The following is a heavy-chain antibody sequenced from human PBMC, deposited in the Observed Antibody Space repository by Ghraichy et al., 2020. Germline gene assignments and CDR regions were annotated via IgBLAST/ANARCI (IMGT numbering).Heavy chain of an antibody. J-gene: IGHJ4*02. CDR3: TTVSLERPGIDY. V-gene: IGHV3-15*01. CDR1: GFTFSNAW. D-gene: IGHD1-1*01. Sequence: GGSLRLSCAASGFTFSNAWMSWVRQAPGKGLEWVGRIKSKTGTTDYAAPVKGRFTISRDDSKNTLYLQMNSLKTEDTAVYYCTTVSLERPGIDYWGQGTLVTVSS. CDR2: IKSKTGTT.